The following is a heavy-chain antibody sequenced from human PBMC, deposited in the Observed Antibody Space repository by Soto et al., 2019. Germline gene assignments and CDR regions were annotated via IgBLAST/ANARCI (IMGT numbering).Heavy chain of an antibody. V-gene: IGHV3-66*01. CDR2: IYSGGSS. D-gene: IGHD5-18*01. Sequence: EVQLVESGGGLVQPGGSLRLSCAASGFTVSSYYMTWVRQAPGKGLEWVSVIYSGGSSYYADSVKGRFTISRDNSKNTLYLQMNTLRAEDTAVYYCARSDTDWGQGTLVTVSS. CDR3: ARSDTD. CDR1: GFTVSSYY. J-gene: IGHJ4*02.